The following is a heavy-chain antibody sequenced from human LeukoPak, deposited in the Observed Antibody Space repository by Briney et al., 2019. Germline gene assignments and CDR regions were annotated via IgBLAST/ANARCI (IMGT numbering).Heavy chain of an antibody. CDR3: ARGRVSRNWFDP. J-gene: IGHJ5*02. D-gene: IGHD6-6*01. Sequence: ASVKVSCKASGYTFTGYDINWVRQATGQGLEWMGWMNPNSGNTGYAQKFQGRVTMTRNTSISTAYMELSSLRSEDMAVYYCARGRVSRNWFDPWGQGTLVTVSS. CDR1: GYTFTGYD. V-gene: IGHV1-8*01. CDR2: MNPNSGNT.